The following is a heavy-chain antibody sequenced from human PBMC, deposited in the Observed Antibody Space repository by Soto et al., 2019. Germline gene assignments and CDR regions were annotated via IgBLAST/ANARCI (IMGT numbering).Heavy chain of an antibody. D-gene: IGHD5-18*01. V-gene: IGHV4-31*03. CDR2: IYYSGST. Sequence: SETLSLTCTVPGGSISSGGYYWSWIRQHPGKGLEWIGYIYYSGSTYYNPSLKSRVTISVDTSKNQFSLKLSSVTAADTAVYYCARVDTAMVDYGMDVWGQGTTVTVSS. CDR3: ARVDTAMVDYGMDV. J-gene: IGHJ6*02. CDR1: GGSISSGGYY.